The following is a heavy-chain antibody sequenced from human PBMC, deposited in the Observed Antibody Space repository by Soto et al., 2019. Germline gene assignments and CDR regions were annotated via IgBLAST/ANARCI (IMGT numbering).Heavy chain of an antibody. J-gene: IGHJ4*02. CDR3: SITYDYIWGSYRYTGYFDY. Sequence: GGSLRLSCAASGFTFSSYAMSWVRQAPGKGLEWVSAISGSGGSTYYADSVKGRFTISRDNSKNTLYLQMNSLRAEDTAVYYCSITYDYIWGSYRYTGYFDYWGQGTLVTGSS. CDR1: GFTFSSYA. V-gene: IGHV3-23*01. CDR2: ISGSGGST. D-gene: IGHD3-16*02.